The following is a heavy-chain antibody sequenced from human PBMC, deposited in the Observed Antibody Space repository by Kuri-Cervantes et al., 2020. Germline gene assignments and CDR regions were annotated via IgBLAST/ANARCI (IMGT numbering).Heavy chain of an antibody. J-gene: IGHJ4*02. V-gene: IGHV1-69*13. CDR1: GYTFASYA. D-gene: IGHD3-22*01. Sequence: SVKVSCKASGYTFASYAMHWVRQAPGQGLEWMGGIIPIFGTANYAQEFQGRVTITADESTSTAYMELSSLRSEDTAVYYCASRYYDSSPLAPFDYWGQGTLVTVSS. CDR2: IIPIFGTA. CDR3: ASRYYDSSPLAPFDY.